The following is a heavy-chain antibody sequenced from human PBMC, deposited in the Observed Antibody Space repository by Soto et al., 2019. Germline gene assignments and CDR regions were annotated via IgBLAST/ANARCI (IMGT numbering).Heavy chain of an antibody. CDR3: ATDLRPSEYFQH. J-gene: IGHJ1*01. Sequence: ASVKVSCKVSGYTLTELSMHWVRQAPGKGFEWMGGFDPEDGETIYAQKFQGRVTMTEDTSTDTAYMELSSLRSEDTAVYYCATDLRPSEYFQHWGQGTLVTVSS. CDR1: GYTLTELS. V-gene: IGHV1-24*01. CDR2: FDPEDGET.